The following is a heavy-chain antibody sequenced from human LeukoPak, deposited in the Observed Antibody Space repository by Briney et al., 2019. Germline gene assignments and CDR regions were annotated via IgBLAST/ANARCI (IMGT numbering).Heavy chain of an antibody. Sequence: SETLSLTCTVSGGSISSYYWSWIRQPPGKGLEWIGYIYYSGSTNYNPSLKSRVTISVDTSKNQFSLKLSSVTAADTAVYYCARGVAGPYYYYYMDVWGRGTTVTVSS. CDR3: ARGVAGPYYYYYMDV. J-gene: IGHJ6*03. CDR1: GGSISSYY. D-gene: IGHD6-19*01. V-gene: IGHV4-59*01. CDR2: IYYSGST.